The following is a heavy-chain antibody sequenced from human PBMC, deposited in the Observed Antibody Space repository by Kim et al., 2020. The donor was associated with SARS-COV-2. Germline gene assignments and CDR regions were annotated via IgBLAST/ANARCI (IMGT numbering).Heavy chain of an antibody. CDR2: INPSGGNT. CDR3: ARGGSVYAAVAGPFDY. D-gene: IGHD6-19*01. V-gene: IGHV1-46*01. J-gene: IGHJ4*02. CDR1: GYTFTSYF. Sequence: ASVKVSCKASGYTFTSYFIHWVRQAPGQGLEWMGIINPSGGNTNYAQKFQGRVTMTRDTSTTTVYMELSSQRSEDTAVYYCARGGSVYAAVAGPFDYWGQGPLVTVSS.